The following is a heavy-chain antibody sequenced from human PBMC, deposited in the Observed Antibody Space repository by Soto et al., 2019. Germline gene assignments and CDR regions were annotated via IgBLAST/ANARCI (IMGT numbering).Heavy chain of an antibody. CDR2: IHPGDSGT. CDR1: GYNFTNFW. CDR3: ARQRTAAARDNLFYYYYGMDV. J-gene: IGHJ6*02. Sequence: PVQSLKISCNGFGYNFTNFWIAWVRQMHGKGLEWMGIIHPGDSGTRYSPSFRGQVTISVDKSINTAYLQWSSLKASDTAMYYCARQRTAAARDNLFYYYYGMDVWGQGTTVTVSS. D-gene: IGHD6-25*01. V-gene: IGHV5-51*01.